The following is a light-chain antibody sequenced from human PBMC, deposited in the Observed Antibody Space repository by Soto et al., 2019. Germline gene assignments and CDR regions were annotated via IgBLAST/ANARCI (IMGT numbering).Light chain of an antibody. CDR3: QQLNSYPIT. V-gene: IGKV1-9*01. CDR1: QGISSY. Sequence: DIQLTQSPSFLSASVGDRVTITCRASQGISSYLAWYQQKPGKAPKLLIYAASTLQSGVPSRFSGSGSGTESALTISSLQPEDFAPYYSQQLNSYPITFGHGTRLEIK. J-gene: IGKJ5*01. CDR2: AAS.